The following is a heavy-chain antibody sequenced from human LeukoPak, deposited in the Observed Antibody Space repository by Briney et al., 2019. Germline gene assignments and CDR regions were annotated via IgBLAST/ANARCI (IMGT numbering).Heavy chain of an antibody. CDR2: MNPDSGNT. Sequence: GASVKVSCKASGYTFTSYDINWVRQATGQGLEWMGWMNPDSGNTGYAQKFQGRVSITRNTSISTAYMELSSLRSDDTAVYYCAREAYGSGSFRTDYYYMDVWGKGTTVTISS. CDR3: AREAYGSGSFRTDYYYMDV. J-gene: IGHJ6*03. D-gene: IGHD3-10*01. V-gene: IGHV1-8*03. CDR1: GYTFTSYD.